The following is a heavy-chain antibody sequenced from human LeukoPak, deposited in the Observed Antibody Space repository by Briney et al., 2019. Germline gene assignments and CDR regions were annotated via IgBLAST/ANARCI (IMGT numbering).Heavy chain of an antibody. J-gene: IGHJ4*02. CDR2: IWFDGRK. D-gene: IGHD6-19*01. CDR3: AREWGPIAVSGGPGY. Sequence: GGSLRLSCAASGFTFSNYGMHWVRQAPGKGLEWVALIWFDGRKFHADSVKGRFTISRDNSKNTLFLRMNSLRAEDTAVYYCAREWGPIAVSGGPGYWGQGALVTVSS. CDR1: GFTFSNYG. V-gene: IGHV3-33*01.